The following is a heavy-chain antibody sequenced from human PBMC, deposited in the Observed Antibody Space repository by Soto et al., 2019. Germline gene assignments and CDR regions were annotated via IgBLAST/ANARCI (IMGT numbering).Heavy chain of an antibody. V-gene: IGHV1-8*01. CDR1: GYTSTSYD. D-gene: IGHD3-9*01. J-gene: IGHJ6*02. Sequence: ASVKVSCKASGYTSTSYDINWVRQATGQGLEWMGWMNPNSGNTGYAQKFQGRVTMTRNTSISTAYMELSSLRSEDTAVYYCARGQLRYFDWLEPYGMDVWGQGTTVTVSS. CDR3: ARGQLRYFDWLEPYGMDV. CDR2: MNPNSGNT.